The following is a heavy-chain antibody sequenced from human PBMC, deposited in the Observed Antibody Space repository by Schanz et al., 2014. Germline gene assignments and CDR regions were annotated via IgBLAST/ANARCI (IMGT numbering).Heavy chain of an antibody. V-gene: IGHV1-46*01. D-gene: IGHD5-18*01. Sequence: QVQLVQSGAEVKKPGASVRVSCKTSGYMFTRYYLNWVRQAPGQGPEWMGMIHPSDGRSTYAQKFQGRVSMTRDTSTNTVYMDLSSLRSEDTAVYFCARVDTDILAGTFDHWGQGALVTVSS. J-gene: IGHJ4*02. CDR3: ARVDTDILAGTFDH. CDR1: GYMFTRYY. CDR2: IHPSDGRS.